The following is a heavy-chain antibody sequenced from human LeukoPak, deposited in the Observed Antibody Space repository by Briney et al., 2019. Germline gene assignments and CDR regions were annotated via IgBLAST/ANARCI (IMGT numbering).Heavy chain of an antibody. V-gene: IGHV5-51*01. D-gene: IGHD4-23*01. CDR1: GYSFTSYW. Sequence: GESLKISCKGSGYSFTSYWIGWVRQMPGKGLEWMGIIHPGDSDTRYSPSFQGQVTISADKSISTAYLQWSSLKASDAAMYYCATPRPERGTVVHYYFDYWGQGTLVTVSS. CDR3: ATPRPERGTVVHYYFDY. CDR2: IHPGDSDT. J-gene: IGHJ4*02.